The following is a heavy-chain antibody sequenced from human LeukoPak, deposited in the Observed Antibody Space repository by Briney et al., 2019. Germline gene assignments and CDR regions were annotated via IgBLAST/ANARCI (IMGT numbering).Heavy chain of an antibody. D-gene: IGHD3/OR15-3a*01. CDR1: GFIFNDCW. V-gene: IGHV3-15*01. CDR2: IKTKATGGSI. Sequence: PGGSLRLSCAASGFIFNDCWMSWVRQAPGKGLEWVGLIKTKATGGSIEYAAPVEGRFTIPRDDSKNTLYLQMNSLRSEDTAIYYCTAGLGRTHTDYWGQGTLVTVSS. CDR3: TAGLGRTHTDY. J-gene: IGHJ4*02.